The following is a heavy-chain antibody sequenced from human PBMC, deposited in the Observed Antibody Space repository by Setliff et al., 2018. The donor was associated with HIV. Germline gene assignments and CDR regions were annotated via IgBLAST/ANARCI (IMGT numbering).Heavy chain of an antibody. CDR1: GDSINSGDSY. CDR3: ARFDVTPMTTRDY. D-gene: IGHD4-17*01. J-gene: IGHJ4*02. CDR2: IHHTGHI. V-gene: IGHV4-30-4*08. Sequence: SETLSLTCSVSGDSINSGDSYWNWIRQPPGKGLEWIGEIHHTGHINYNPSFKSRVTMSLDMSTNQFSLKMASMTAADSAVYYCARFDVTPMTTRDYWGQGTQVTVSS.